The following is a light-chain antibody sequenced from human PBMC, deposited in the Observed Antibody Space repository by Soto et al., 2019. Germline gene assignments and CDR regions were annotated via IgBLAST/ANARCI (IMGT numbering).Light chain of an antibody. Sequence: DIVLTQSPGALSWSPGERATLSCGASQSVSSSFLAWYQQKPGQAPRLLIYGASSRATGIPDRFSGSGSGTDFTLTISRLEPEDFAVYYCQQYDSSPGTFGQGTKVEIK. J-gene: IGKJ1*01. CDR3: QQYDSSPGT. CDR1: QSVSSSF. V-gene: IGKV3-20*01. CDR2: GAS.